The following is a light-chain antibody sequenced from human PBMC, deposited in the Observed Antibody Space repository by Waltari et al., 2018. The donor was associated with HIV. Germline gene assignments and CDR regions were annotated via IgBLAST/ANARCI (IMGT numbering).Light chain of an antibody. Sequence: DTQMTQSPSSLSASVGDRVTITCRASQDIRFALGWYQQKPWTAPKRLIYAASSVQGGVPSRFSGSGSATEFALTISSLQAEDFATYYCLQHSRYPWTFGQGTKVEIK. J-gene: IGKJ1*01. CDR1: QDIRFA. CDR3: LQHSRYPWT. CDR2: AAS. V-gene: IGKV1-17*01.